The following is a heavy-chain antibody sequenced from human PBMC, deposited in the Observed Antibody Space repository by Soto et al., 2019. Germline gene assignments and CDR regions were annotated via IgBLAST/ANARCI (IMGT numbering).Heavy chain of an antibody. V-gene: IGHV1-3*01. Sequence: QVQLVQSGAEVKKPGASVKVSCKASGYTFTSYAMYWVRQAPGQRLEWMGWMNADNGDTKYSQKFQGRVTITRDTALSTAYMEQSSPASEDTAVYYCARAASHPDYWGQGTLVTVSA. CDR2: MNADNGDT. CDR3: ARAASHPDY. CDR1: GYTFTSYA. J-gene: IGHJ4*02.